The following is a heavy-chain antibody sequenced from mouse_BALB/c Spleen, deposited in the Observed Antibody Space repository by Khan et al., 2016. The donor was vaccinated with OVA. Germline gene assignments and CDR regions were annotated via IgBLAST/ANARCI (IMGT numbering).Heavy chain of an antibody. CDR3: ARGPYYGSSWFAY. CDR1: GYSITSDYA. D-gene: IGHD1-1*01. Sequence: EVQLQESGPGLVKPSQSLSLTCTVTGYSITSDYAWNWIRQFPGNKLEWMGYISYSGSTSYNPSLKSRISITRDTSKNQLFLQLNSVTTEDTATYYCARGPYYGSSWFAYWGQGTLVTVSA. CDR2: ISYSGST. V-gene: IGHV3-2*02. J-gene: IGHJ3*01.